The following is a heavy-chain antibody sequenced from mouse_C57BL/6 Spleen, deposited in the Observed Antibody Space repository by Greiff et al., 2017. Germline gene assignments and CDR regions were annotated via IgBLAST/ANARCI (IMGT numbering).Heavy chain of an antibody. Sequence: VQLQQSGAELVKPGASVKLSCKASGYTFTSYGMPWVQQRPGRGLEWIGKIDPSSGGTDYHEKFKGKATLTVDKSSSTAYMQLSSLTSEDSAVYCCARGSRWCSFAYWGQGTTLT. CDR3: ARGSRWCSFAY. CDR1: GYTFTSYG. V-gene: IGHV1-62-3*01. D-gene: IGHD1-1*02. CDR2: IDPSSGGT. J-gene: IGHJ2*01.